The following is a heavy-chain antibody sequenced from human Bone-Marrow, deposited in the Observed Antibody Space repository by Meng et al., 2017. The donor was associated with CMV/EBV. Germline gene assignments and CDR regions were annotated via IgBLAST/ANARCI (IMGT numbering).Heavy chain of an antibody. CDR2: ISSSGSTI. Sequence: GGSLRLSCAASGFTFSSYEMNWVRQAPGKGLEWVSYISSSGSTIYYADSVKGRFTISRDNAKNSLYLQMNSLRAEDTAVYYCARARFLEWLLVPSGFDYWGQGTLVTVSS. D-gene: IGHD3-3*01. V-gene: IGHV3-48*03. J-gene: IGHJ4*02. CDR3: ARARFLEWLLVPSGFDY. CDR1: GFTFSSYE.